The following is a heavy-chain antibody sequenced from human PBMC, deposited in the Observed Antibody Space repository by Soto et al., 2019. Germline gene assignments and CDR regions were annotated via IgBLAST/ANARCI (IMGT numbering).Heavy chain of an antibody. V-gene: IGHV4-39*01. CDR1: GGAISSSSYY. J-gene: IGHJ4*02. Sequence: PSETLSLTCTVSGGAISSSSYYWGWIRQAPGKGLEWIGRIYYSGSTYYNPSLKIRITISVDTSKNQFSLKLSSVTAADTAVYYCARHIDYWGQGTLVTVSS. CDR3: ARHIDY. CDR2: IYYSGST.